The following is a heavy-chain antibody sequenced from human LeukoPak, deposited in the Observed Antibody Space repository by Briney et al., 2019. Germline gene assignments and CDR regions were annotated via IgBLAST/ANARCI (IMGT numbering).Heavy chain of an antibody. CDR2: VDPKDGET. V-gene: IGHV1-24*01. D-gene: IGHD3-10*01. CDR3: AGDVLVSGGSYYHGF. J-gene: IGHJ4*02. Sequence: GASVKVSCKVSGYALTELSIHWVRQAPGKGFEWLGGVDPKDGETIYAQNFQDRVTVTDDRYTDTSYMELSGLTSEDTALYHCAGDVLVSGGSYYHGFWGQGTLVTVSS. CDR1: GYALTELS.